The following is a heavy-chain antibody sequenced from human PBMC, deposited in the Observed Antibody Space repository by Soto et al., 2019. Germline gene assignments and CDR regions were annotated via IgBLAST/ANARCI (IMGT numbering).Heavy chain of an antibody. Sequence: QLQLQESGPGLVKPSETLSLTCTVSGGSISSSSYYWGWIRQPPGKGLEWIGSIYYSGSTYYNPSLKSRVTISVDTSKNPFSLKLSSVTAADTALYYCARERGYCSGGSCPVDYWGQGTLVTVSS. CDR3: ARERGYCSGGSCPVDY. CDR1: GGSISSSSYY. D-gene: IGHD2-15*01. J-gene: IGHJ4*02. V-gene: IGHV4-39*02. CDR2: IYYSGST.